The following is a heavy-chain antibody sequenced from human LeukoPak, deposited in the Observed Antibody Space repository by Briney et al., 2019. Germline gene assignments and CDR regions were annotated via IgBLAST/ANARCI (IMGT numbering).Heavy chain of an antibody. J-gene: IGHJ6*03. CDR3: ARDPSLYYYYMDV. CDR1: GGSISSYY. V-gene: IGHV4-59*12. CDR2: IYYSGST. Sequence: SETLSLTCTVSGGSISSYYWSWIRQPPGKGLEWIGYIYYSGSTNYNPSLKSRVTMSVDTSKNQFSLKLSSVTAADTAVYYCARDPSLYYYYMDVWGKGTTVTVSS.